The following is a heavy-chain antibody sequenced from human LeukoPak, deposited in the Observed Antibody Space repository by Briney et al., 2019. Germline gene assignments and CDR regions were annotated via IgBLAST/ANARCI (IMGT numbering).Heavy chain of an antibody. D-gene: IGHD2-8*01. V-gene: IGHV3-15*01. Sequence: GGSLRLSCAASGFTFSNAWMSWVRQAPGKGLEWVGRIKSKTDGGTTDYAAPVKGRFTISRDDSKNTLYLQMNSLKTEDTAVYYCTTDIVLMVYALDAFDIWGRGTMVTVSS. J-gene: IGHJ3*02. CDR1: GFTFSNAW. CDR2: IKSKTDGGTT. CDR3: TTDIVLMVYALDAFDI.